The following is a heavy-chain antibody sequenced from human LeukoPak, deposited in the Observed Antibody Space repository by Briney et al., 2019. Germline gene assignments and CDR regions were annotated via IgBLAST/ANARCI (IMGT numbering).Heavy chain of an antibody. CDR2: ISYSGST. J-gene: IGHJ4*02. CDR1: GGSINSGVYY. V-gene: IGHV4-31*03. D-gene: IGHD3-9*01. CDR3: AREYSDILTGYYLFDS. Sequence: SQTLSLTCTVPGGSINSGVYYWSWIRQYPGKGLEWIGSISYSGSTYYNPSLKSRFTISVDTSKNQFSLKLSSVTAADTAVYYCAREYSDILTGYYLFDSWGQGTLVTVSS.